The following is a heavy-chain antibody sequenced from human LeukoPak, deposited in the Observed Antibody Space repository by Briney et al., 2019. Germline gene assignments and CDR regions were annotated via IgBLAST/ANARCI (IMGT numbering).Heavy chain of an antibody. CDR1: GYTFTDYF. D-gene: IGHD1-1*01. V-gene: IGHV1-2*02. CDR2: INPISGAT. Sequence: GASVKVSCKASGYTFTDYFLHWVRQAPGQGLEWMGCINPISGATMSAQKFQGRVTMTRDTSITTAYVDLTSLTSDDTAMYYCARDPTTGTIRWAASDIWGQGTMVTVSS. CDR3: ARDPTTGTIRWAASDI. J-gene: IGHJ3*02.